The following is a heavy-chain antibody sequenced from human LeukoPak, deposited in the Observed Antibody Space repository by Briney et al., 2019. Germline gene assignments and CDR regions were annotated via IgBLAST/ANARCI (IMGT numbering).Heavy chain of an antibody. Sequence: SETLSLTCAVYGGSFSGYYWSWIRQPPGKGLEWIGYIYYSGSTNYNPSLKSRVTISVDTSKNQFSLKLSSVTAADTAVYYCARYSPRVYYGMDVWGQGTTVTVSS. CDR3: ARYSPRVYYGMDV. V-gene: IGHV4-59*01. D-gene: IGHD1-26*01. CDR2: IYYSGST. CDR1: GGSFSGYY. J-gene: IGHJ6*02.